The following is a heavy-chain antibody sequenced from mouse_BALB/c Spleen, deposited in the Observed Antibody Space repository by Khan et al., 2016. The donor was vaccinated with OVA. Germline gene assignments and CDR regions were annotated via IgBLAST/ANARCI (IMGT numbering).Heavy chain of an antibody. J-gene: IGHJ4*01. V-gene: IGHV2-6-1*01. CDR1: CFSLTRSG. D-gene: IGHD2-10*01. CDR2: LWSYVST. Sequence: QVQLKESCPGLLAPSQSLSIPFPISCFSLTRSGIPFFRPPPLHFLYFLFFLWSYVSTTYNSTLKSRLSITKDNSKSQVFLKMNSLQTDDTAMYYCARQPYYHYYARDYWGQGTSVTVSS. CDR3: ARQPYYHYYARDY.